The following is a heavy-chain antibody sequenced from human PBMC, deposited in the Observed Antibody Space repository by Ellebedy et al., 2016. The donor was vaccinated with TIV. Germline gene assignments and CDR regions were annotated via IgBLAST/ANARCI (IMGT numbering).Heavy chain of an antibody. V-gene: IGHV3-30*03. Sequence: GGSLRLSCAASGFTFSSYGMHWVRQAPGKGLEWVAVISYDGSNKYYADSVKGRFTISRDNSKNTLYLQMNSLRAEDTAVYYCAYSSGWSSDAFDIWGQGTMVTVSS. CDR2: ISYDGSNK. CDR1: GFTFSSYG. CDR3: AYSSGWSSDAFDI. J-gene: IGHJ3*02. D-gene: IGHD6-19*01.